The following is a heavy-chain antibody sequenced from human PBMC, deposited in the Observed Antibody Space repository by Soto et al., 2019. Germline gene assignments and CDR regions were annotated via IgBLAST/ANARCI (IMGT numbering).Heavy chain of an antibody. CDR2: SSSTSSYT. Sequence: GGSLRLSCAASGFTFSSYAMNCVRQTQEKGLEGVSSSSSTSSYTHYSDSVNGRFTISRDNANNSLFLQMNSLRAEDTATYYCARDLALAGKYWGQGVKVTVSS. CDR1: GFTFSSYA. D-gene: IGHD6-19*01. V-gene: IGHV3-21*01. J-gene: IGHJ4*02. CDR3: ARDLALAGKY.